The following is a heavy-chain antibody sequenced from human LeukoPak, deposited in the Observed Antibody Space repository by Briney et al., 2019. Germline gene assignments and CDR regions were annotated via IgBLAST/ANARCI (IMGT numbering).Heavy chain of an antibody. J-gene: IGHJ3*02. CDR1: GLTVSSNY. D-gene: IGHD2-15*01. Sequence: GGSLRLSCAASGLTVSSNYMSWVRQAPGKGLEWVSVIYSGGSTYYADSVKGRFTISRDNSKNTLYLQMNTLRAEDTAVYYCATYCSGGSCYSYAFNIWGQGTMVTVSS. CDR3: ATYCSGGSCYSYAFNI. CDR2: IYSGGST. V-gene: IGHV3-66*01.